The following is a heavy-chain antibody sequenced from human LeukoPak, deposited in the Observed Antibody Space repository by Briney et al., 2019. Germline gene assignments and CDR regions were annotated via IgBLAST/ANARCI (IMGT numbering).Heavy chain of an antibody. CDR2: IYYSGST. CDR3: AGQDVIAARQLDY. CDR1: GGSISSSSYY. Sequence: SETLSLTCTVSGGSISSSSYYWGWIRQPPGKGLEWIGSIYYSGSTYYNPSLKSRVTISVDTSKNQFSLKLSSVTAADTAVYYCAGQDVIAARQLDYWGQGTLVTVSS. J-gene: IGHJ4*02. D-gene: IGHD6-6*01. V-gene: IGHV4-39*01.